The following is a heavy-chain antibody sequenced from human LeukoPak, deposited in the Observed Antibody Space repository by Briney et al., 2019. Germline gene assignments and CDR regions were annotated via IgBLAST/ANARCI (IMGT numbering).Heavy chain of an antibody. CDR1: GYTFTSYD. CDR3: ARGHGVLKGRSSVDY. CDR2: MNPNSGNT. J-gene: IGHJ4*02. Sequence: ASVKVCCKAAGYTFTSYDINLVRRATGQGLEWMGWMNPNSGNTGYANKFQGRVTMTRNTSISTPYMEMSSLRSEDTAVYYCARGHGVLKGRSSVDYWGQGTLVTVSS. V-gene: IGHV1-8*01. D-gene: IGHD2-15*01.